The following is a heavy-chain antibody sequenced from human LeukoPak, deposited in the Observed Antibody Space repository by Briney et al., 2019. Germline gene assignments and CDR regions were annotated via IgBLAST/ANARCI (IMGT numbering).Heavy chain of an antibody. J-gene: IGHJ5*02. D-gene: IGHD2-2*01. Sequence: PGGSLRLSCAASGFTFSSYEMNWVRQAPGKGLEWVSYISSSGSTIYYADSVKGRFTISRDNAKNSLYLQMNSLRAEDTAVYYCARDRGSNWFDPWGQGTLVTVSS. CDR1: GFTFSSYE. CDR3: ARDRGSNWFDP. CDR2: ISSSGSTI. V-gene: IGHV3-48*03.